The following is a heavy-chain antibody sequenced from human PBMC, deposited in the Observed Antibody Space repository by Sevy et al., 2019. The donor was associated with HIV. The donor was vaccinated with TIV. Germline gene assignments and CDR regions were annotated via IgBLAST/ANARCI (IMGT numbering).Heavy chain of an antibody. Sequence: GGSLRLSCAASGFTFRSYAMSWVRQAPGKGLEWVSAISGTGGSTYYADSVKGRFTISRDNSKNTLYLQMNSLRAEDTAVYYCAKSPDSSGYDQYDYWGQGTLVTVSS. J-gene: IGHJ4*02. CDR2: ISGTGGST. CDR1: GFTFRSYA. CDR3: AKSPDSSGYDQYDY. V-gene: IGHV3-23*01. D-gene: IGHD3-22*01.